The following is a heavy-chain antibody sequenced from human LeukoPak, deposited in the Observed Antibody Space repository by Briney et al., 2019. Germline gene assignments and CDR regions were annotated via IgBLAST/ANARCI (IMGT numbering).Heavy chain of an antibody. CDR3: ARGGRYFDWLLNLPFDY. CDR2: IYYSGST. J-gene: IGHJ4*02. V-gene: IGHV4-39*07. CDR1: GGSISSSSYY. Sequence: SETLSLTCTVSGGSISSSSYYWGWIRQPPGKGLEWIGSIYYSGSTYYNPSLKSRVTISVDTSKNQFSLKLSSVTAADTAVYYCARGGRYFDWLLNLPFDYWGQGTLVTVSS. D-gene: IGHD3-9*01.